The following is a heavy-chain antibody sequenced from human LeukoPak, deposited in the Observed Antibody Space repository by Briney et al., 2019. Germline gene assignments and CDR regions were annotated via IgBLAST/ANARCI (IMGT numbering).Heavy chain of an antibody. CDR3: ARGGQLVRDNWFDP. D-gene: IGHD6-6*01. J-gene: IGHJ5*02. V-gene: IGHV5-10-1*01. CDR2: IDPSDSYT. Sequence: SWIRQPPGKGLEWMGRIDPSDSYTNYSPSFQGHVTISADKSISTAYLQWSSLKASDTAMYYCARGGQLVRDNWFDPWGQGTLITVSS.